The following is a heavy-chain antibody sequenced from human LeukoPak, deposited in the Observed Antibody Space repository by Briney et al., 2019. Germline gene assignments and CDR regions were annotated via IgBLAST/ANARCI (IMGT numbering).Heavy chain of an antibody. V-gene: IGHV1-24*01. Sequence: GASVKVSCKVSGYTLTELSMHWVRQAPGKGLEWMGGFDPEDGETIYAQKFQGRVTMTEDTSTDTAYMELSSLRSEDTAVYYCATAKYSRGLRYFGGAFDIWGQGTMVTVSS. CDR1: GYTLTELS. CDR2: FDPEDGET. J-gene: IGHJ3*02. D-gene: IGHD3-9*01. CDR3: ATAKYSRGLRYFGGAFDI.